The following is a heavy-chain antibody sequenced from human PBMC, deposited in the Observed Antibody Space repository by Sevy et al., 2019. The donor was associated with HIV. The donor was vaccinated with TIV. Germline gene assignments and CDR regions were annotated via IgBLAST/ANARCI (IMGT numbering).Heavy chain of an antibody. V-gene: IGHV3-30*02. CDR2: IRYDGSNK. D-gene: IGHD3-16*01. CDR3: AKDQDAGRGSYYDY. Sequence: GGSLRLSCAASGFTFSSYGMHWVRQAPGKGLEWVAFIRYDGSNKYYADSVKGRFTISRDNSKNTLYLQMNSLRAEDTAVYDCAKDQDAGRGSYYDYWGQGTLVTVSS. CDR1: GFTFSSYG. J-gene: IGHJ4*02.